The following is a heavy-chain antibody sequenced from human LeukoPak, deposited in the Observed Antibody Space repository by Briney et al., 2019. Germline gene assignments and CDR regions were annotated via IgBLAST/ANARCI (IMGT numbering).Heavy chain of an antibody. V-gene: IGHV3-23*01. CDR1: GFTFTSYA. CDR3: ARDLVENYGMDV. Sequence: GGSLRLSCAASGFTFTSYAMSWVRQAPGKGLEWVSSISGSDNNIYYADSVKGRFTISRDNSKNTLYLQMNSLRAEDTAVYYCARDLVENYGMDVWGQGTTVTVSS. D-gene: IGHD2-21*01. J-gene: IGHJ6*02. CDR2: ISGSDNNI.